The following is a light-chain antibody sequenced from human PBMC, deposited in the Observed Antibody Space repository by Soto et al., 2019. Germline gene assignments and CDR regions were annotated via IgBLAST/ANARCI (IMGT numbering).Light chain of an antibody. CDR2: KAS. CDR1: QSISSW. V-gene: IGKV1-5*03. Sequence: DIQMTQSPSTLSASVGARVPITCRASQSISSWLAWYQQKPGKAPKLLIYKASSLESGVPSRFSGSGSGTEFTLTINSLQPDDFATYYCQHYNSYSEAFGQGTKVDI. J-gene: IGKJ1*01. CDR3: QHYNSYSEA.